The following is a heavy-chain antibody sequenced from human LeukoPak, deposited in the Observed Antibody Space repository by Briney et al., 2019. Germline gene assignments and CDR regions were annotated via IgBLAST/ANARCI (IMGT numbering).Heavy chain of an antibody. V-gene: IGHV1-69*13. CDR2: IIPIFGTA. CDR3: ARDGSSSSEDDYYYYMDV. Sequence: SVKVSCKASGGTFSSYAISWLRQAPGQGLEWMGGIIPIFGTANYAQKFQGRVTITADESTSTAYMELSSLRSGDTAVYYCARDGSSSSEDDYYYYMDVWGKGTTVTVSS. J-gene: IGHJ6*03. CDR1: GGTFSSYA. D-gene: IGHD6-6*01.